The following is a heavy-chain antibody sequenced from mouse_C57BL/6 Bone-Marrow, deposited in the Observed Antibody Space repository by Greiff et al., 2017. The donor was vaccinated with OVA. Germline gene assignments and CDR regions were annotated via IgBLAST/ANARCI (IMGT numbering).Heavy chain of an antibody. Sequence: DVKLVESGGDLVKPGGSLKLSCAASGFTFSSYGMSWVRQTPDKRLEWVATISSGGRYTYYPDSVKGRSTISRAHANTTLYLQMSSLTSEDTAMYYCARHGDYGSFFDYWGQGTTLTVSS. J-gene: IGHJ2*01. D-gene: IGHD1-1*01. V-gene: IGHV5-6*02. CDR2: ISSGGRYT. CDR1: GFTFSSYG. CDR3: ARHGDYGSFFDY.